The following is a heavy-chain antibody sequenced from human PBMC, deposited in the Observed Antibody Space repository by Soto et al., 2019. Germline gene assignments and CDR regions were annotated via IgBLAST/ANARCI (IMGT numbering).Heavy chain of an antibody. Sequence: QVQLQQWGAGLLKPSETLSLTCAVYGGSFSGYYWSWIRQPPGKGLEWIGEINHSGSTNYNPSLKSRVTLSVDTSKNQFSLKLSSVTAADTAVYSCARQTYYYGMDVWGQGTTVTVSS. J-gene: IGHJ6*02. V-gene: IGHV4-34*01. CDR3: ARQTYYYGMDV. CDR1: GGSFSGYY. CDR2: INHSGST.